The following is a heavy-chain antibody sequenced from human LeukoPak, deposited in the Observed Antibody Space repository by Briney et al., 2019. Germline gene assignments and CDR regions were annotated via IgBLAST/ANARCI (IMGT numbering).Heavy chain of an antibody. CDR1: GGSISSGGYY. CDR3: ASTNWNYAWAGFGY. D-gene: IGHD1-7*01. J-gene: IGHJ4*02. V-gene: IGHV4-31*03. Sequence: PSETLSLTCTVSGGSISSGGYYWSWIRQHPGKGLEWIGYIYYSGSTYYNPSLKSRVTISVDTSKNQFSLKLSSVTAADTAVYYCASTNWNYAWAGFGYWGQGTLVTVSS. CDR2: IYYSGST.